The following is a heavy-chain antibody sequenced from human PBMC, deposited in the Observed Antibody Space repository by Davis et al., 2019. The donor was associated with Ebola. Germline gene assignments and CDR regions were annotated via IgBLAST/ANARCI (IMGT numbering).Heavy chain of an antibody. V-gene: IGHV3-21*01. J-gene: IGHJ6*04. Sequence: ASLKISCAASGFTFSSYSMNWVRQAPGKGLEWVSSISSSSSYIYYADSVKGRFTISRDNAKNSLYLQMNSLRAEDTAVYYCARSVDYYYYGMDVWGKGTTVTVSS. CDR1: GFTFSSYS. CDR3: ARSVDYYYYGMDV. CDR2: ISSSSSYI.